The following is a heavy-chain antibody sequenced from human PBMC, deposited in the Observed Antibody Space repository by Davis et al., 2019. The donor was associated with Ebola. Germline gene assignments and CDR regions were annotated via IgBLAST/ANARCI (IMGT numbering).Heavy chain of an antibody. V-gene: IGHV4-59*01. CDR3: ARVDYDCWSGYYTGNWFDP. D-gene: IGHD3-3*01. CDR2: IYYSGST. CDR1: GGSISSYY. J-gene: IGHJ5*02. Sequence: SETLSLTCTLPGGSISSYYWSWIRQPPGKGLEWIGYIYYSGSTNYNPSLKSRVTISVDTSKNQFSLKLSSVTAADTAVYYCARVDYDCWSGYYTGNWFDPWGQGTLVTVSS.